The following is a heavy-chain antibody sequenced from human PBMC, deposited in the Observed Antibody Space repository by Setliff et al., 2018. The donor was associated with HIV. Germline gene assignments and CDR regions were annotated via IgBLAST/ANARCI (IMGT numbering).Heavy chain of an antibody. Sequence: GASVKVSCKASGYTFTDYYMHWVRQAPGQGLGWMGRINPNSGGTNYAQKFQGRVTMTRDTSISTAYLELSRLRSDDTAVYYCARRAVAGVGDAFDIWGQGTMVTVS. CDR3: ARRAVAGVGDAFDI. D-gene: IGHD6-19*01. V-gene: IGHV1-2*06. CDR1: GYTFTDYY. J-gene: IGHJ3*02. CDR2: INPNSGGT.